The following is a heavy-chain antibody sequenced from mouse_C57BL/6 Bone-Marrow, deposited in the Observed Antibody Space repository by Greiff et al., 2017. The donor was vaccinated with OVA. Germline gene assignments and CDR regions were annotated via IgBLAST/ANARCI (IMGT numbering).Heavy chain of an antibody. J-gene: IGHJ4*01. CDR2: GQGLEWIG. CDR1: YTFSRRVH. CDR3: SDDSAVYYSAWVYYAMYY. Sequence: QVQLQQSGPELARPWASVKISCQAFYTFSRRVHFAIRDTNYWMQWVKQRPGQGLEWIGAIYPGHGDTSYNQKFQGKATLTAATSSSTAYIQLTSLTSDDSAVYYSAWVYYAMYYWGQGTSVTASS. V-gene: IGHV1-87*01.